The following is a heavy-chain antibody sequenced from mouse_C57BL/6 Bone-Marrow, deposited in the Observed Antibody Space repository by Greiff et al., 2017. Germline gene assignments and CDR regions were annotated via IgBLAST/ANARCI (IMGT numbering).Heavy chain of an antibody. D-gene: IGHD2-4*01. Sequence: EVMLVESGGGLVKPGGSLKLSCAASGFTFSDYGMHWVRQAPEKGLEWVAYLSSGSSTIYYADTVKGRFTISRDNAKNTLFLQMTSLRSEDTAMYYCARDYRGRFYWYFDVWGTGTTVTVSS. CDR1: GFTFSDYG. V-gene: IGHV5-17*01. CDR2: LSSGSSTI. CDR3: ARDYRGRFYWYFDV. J-gene: IGHJ1*03.